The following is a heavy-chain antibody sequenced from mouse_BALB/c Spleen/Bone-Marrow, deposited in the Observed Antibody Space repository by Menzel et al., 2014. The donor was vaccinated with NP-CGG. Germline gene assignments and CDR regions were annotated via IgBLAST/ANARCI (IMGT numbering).Heavy chain of an antibody. V-gene: IGHV1-7*01. CDR3: ARDVDY. CDR1: GYTFXTYW. Sequence: VQGVESGAELAKPGAAVKMSCKASGYTFXTYWMHWVKQRPGQGLEWIGYINPTTDYTEYNQKFKDEATLTADRSSSTAYMQLSSLTSEDSAVYYCARDVDYWGQGTTLTVSS. CDR2: INPTTDYT. J-gene: IGHJ2*01.